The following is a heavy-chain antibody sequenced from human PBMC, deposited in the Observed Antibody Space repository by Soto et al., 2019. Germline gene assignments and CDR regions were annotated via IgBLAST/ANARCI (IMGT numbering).Heavy chain of an antibody. Sequence: GGSLRLSCAASGFTFSSYAMSWVRQAPGKGLEWVSAISGSGGSTYYADSVKGRFTISRDNSKNTLYLQMNSLRVEDTALYYCAKDGSLDGGVFDIWGQGTMVTVSS. V-gene: IGHV3-23*01. D-gene: IGHD2-8*02. CDR2: ISGSGGST. J-gene: IGHJ3*02. CDR3: AKDGSLDGGVFDI. CDR1: GFTFSSYA.